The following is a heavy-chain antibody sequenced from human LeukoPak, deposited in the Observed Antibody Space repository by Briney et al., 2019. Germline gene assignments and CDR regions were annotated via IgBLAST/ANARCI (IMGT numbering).Heavy chain of an antibody. CDR3: TKEPLDY. J-gene: IGHJ4*02. CDR1: GFTFDDYA. CDR2: ISWDSRSI. Sequence: GGSLRLSCAASGFTFDDYAMHWVRQAPGEGLEWVSGISWDSRSIGYADSVKGRFTISRDNTKNSLYLQMNSLRAEDMALYYCTKEPLDYWGQGTLVTVSS. V-gene: IGHV3-9*03.